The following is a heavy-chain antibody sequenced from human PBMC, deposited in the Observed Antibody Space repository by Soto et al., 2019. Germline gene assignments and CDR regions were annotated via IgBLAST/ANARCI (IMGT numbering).Heavy chain of an antibody. D-gene: IGHD3-16*01. J-gene: IGHJ6*03. CDR3: AHNYVNYYMDV. V-gene: IGHV2-5*02. Sequence: QITLKESGPPLVKPTQTLTPTCTFSGFSLSTSGVGVGWIRQPPGKALEWLALIYWDDDKRYSPSLKSRLTITKDTSKNQVVLTMTNMDPVDTATYYCAHNYVNYYMDVWGKGTTVTVSS. CDR2: IYWDDDK. CDR1: GFSLSTSGVG.